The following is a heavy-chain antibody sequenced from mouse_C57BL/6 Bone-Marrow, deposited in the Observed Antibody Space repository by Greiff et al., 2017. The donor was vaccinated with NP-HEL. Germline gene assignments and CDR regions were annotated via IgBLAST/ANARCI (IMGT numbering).Heavy chain of an antibody. CDR3: ARWGLGPFYFDY. Sequence: QVQLKQPGAELVKPGASVKMSCKASGYTFTSYWITWVKQRPGQGLEWIGDIYPGSGSTNYNEKFKSKATLTVDTSSSTAYMQLSSLTSEDSAVYYCARWGLGPFYFDYWGQGTTLTVSS. J-gene: IGHJ2*01. CDR1: GYTFTSYW. D-gene: IGHD4-1*01. V-gene: IGHV1-55*01. CDR2: IYPGSGST.